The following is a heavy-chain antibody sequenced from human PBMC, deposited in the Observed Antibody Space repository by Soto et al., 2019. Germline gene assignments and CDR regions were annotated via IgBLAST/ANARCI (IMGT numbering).Heavy chain of an antibody. D-gene: IGHD5-12*01. CDR1: GFTFSSYG. J-gene: IGHJ4*02. CDR2: ISYDGSNK. Sequence: PGGSVRLSCAASGFTFSSYGMHWVRRAPGKGLEWVAVISYDGSNKYYADSVKGRFTISRDNPKNTLYLQMNSLRAEDTAVYYCAKGRDGYNYEFDYWGQGTLVTVSS. CDR3: AKGRDGYNYEFDY. V-gene: IGHV3-30*18.